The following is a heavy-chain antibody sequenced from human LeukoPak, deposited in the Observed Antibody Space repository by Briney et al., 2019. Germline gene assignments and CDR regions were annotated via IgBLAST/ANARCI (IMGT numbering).Heavy chain of an antibody. D-gene: IGHD3-10*01. CDR2: IIPIFGTA. CDR3: ARDYGSGSYSWFDP. J-gene: IGHJ5*02. Sequence: ASVKVSCKASGGTFSSYAISWVRQAPGQGLEWMGGIIPIFGTANYAQKFQGRVTITTDESTSTAYMELSSLRSEDTAVYYCARDYGSGSYSWFDPWGQGTLVTVSS. CDR1: GGTFSSYA. V-gene: IGHV1-69*05.